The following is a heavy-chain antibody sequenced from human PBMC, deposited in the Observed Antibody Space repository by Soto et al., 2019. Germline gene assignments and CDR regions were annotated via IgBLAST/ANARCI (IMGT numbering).Heavy chain of an antibody. CDR3: AKDAAAAGTFDY. Sequence: QVQLVESGVGVVRPGRSLRLDCAPSGFTFSSYAMQWVRQAPGKGLEWVGVISSDGGNKYYGDFVKGRFTISRDNSKNILYLQMNSLRAEDTAVYYCAKDAAAAGTFDYWGQGTLVTVSS. CDR2: ISSDGGNK. V-gene: IGHV3-30*18. J-gene: IGHJ4*02. CDR1: GFTFSSYA. D-gene: IGHD6-13*01.